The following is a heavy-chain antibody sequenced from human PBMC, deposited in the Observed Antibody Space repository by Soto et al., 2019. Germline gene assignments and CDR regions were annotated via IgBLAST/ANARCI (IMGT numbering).Heavy chain of an antibody. D-gene: IGHD5-12*01. V-gene: IGHV4-30-4*01. J-gene: IGHJ4*02. CDR3: ARGPSVDKVDD. CDR1: GDSISNGYYT. Sequence: QVQLQESGPGLVEPSQTLSLTCTVSGDSISNGYYTWSWIRQPPGKALEWIGHIYNSVNTYSNPSLKSRVTIAADTSKNQFSLKLSSVTAADTAVYYCARGPSVDKVDDWGQGTLVTVSS. CDR2: IYNSVNT.